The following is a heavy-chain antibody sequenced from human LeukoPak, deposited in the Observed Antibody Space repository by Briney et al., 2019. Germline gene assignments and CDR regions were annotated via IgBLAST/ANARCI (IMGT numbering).Heavy chain of an antibody. V-gene: IGHV4-39*07. D-gene: IGHD3-16*01. Sequence: PSETLSLTCIVSGGSISSSSYYWGWIRQPPGKGLEWIGSIYYSGSTYYNPSLKSRVTISVDRSKNQFSLKLTSVTAADTAVYYCARETSQKGAHYMDVWGKGTTVTISS. J-gene: IGHJ6*03. CDR1: GGSISSSSYY. CDR3: ARETSQKGAHYMDV. CDR2: IYYSGST.